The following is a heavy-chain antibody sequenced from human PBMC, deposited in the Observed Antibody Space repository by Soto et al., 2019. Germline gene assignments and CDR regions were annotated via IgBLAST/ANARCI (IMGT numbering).Heavy chain of an antibody. CDR2: ILPIFGTA. J-gene: IGHJ3*01. D-gene: IGHD2-15*01. V-gene: IGHV1-69*12. Sequence: QVQLVQSGAEVKKPGSSVKVSCKASGGSFRRETINWVRQAPGPGPEWMGGILPIFGTADYAQKFQGRVTITADVSTTTTCIELGSMGFEDTAVYYGARGQEFGGNSYAFGVWGQGTRVIVSS. CDR3: ARGQEFGGNSYAFGV. CDR1: GGSFRRET.